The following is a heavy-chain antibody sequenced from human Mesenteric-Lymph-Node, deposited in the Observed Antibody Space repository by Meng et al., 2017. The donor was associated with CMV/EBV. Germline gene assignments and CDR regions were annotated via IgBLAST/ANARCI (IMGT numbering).Heavy chain of an antibody. D-gene: IGHD3-9*01. Sequence: QVQLHQWGGGLLKPSETLSVTCAVYGGSFSGYYWNWIRQSPEKGLEWIGEINHSGSTTYNPSFTSRIIISVDTSTNQISLNMSYVTAADTAAYYCARGSSYDILTGYFDYWGQGALVTVSS. V-gene: IGHV4-34*01. CDR2: INHSGST. CDR3: ARGSSYDILTGYFDY. CDR1: GGSFSGYY. J-gene: IGHJ4*02.